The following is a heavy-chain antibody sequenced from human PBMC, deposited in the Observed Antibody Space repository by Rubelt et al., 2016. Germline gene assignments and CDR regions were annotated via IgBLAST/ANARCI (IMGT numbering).Heavy chain of an antibody. CDR1: GFTFNNYA. CDR2: ISFDGSKK. D-gene: IGHD3-22*01. CDR3: VRDSDSSGYY. Sequence: QALLVESGGGVVQPGGSLRLSCAASGFTFNNYAMHWVRQAPGKGLDWVAVISFDGSKKYYADSVKGRFTISRDNLKNTLFLQMVSLRADDTAVDYCVRDSDSSGYYWGQGTLVTVSS. J-gene: IGHJ4*02. V-gene: IGHV3-30*04.